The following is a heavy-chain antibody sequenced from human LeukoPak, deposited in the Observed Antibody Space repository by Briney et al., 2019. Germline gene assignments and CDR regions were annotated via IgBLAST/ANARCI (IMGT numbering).Heavy chain of an antibody. CDR2: MYYSGRT. Sequence: SGTLSLTCSVSGGSISSSSYYWGWIRQPPGKGLEWIGSMYYSGRTYYNPSLKSRVTISVDTSKKQFSLKLSSVTAADTAVYYCASRSSIWSGYQDTLYYFDSWGQGTLVTVSS. D-gene: IGHD3-3*01. V-gene: IGHV4-39*01. CDR3: ASRSSIWSGYQDTLYYFDS. CDR1: GGSISSSSYY. J-gene: IGHJ4*02.